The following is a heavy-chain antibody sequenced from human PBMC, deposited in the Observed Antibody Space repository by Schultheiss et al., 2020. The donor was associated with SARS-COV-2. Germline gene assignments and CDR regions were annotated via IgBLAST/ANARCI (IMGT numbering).Heavy chain of an antibody. Sequence: GSLRLSCAASGFTFSNAWMSWVRQAPGKGLEWIGEINHSGSTNYNPSLKSRVTISVDTSKNQFSLKLSSVTAADTAVYYCAREVAGTLWFDYWGRGTLVTVSS. CDR3: AREVAGTLWFDY. J-gene: IGHJ4*02. CDR2: INHSGST. V-gene: IGHV4-4*02. CDR1: GFTFSNAW. D-gene: IGHD6-19*01.